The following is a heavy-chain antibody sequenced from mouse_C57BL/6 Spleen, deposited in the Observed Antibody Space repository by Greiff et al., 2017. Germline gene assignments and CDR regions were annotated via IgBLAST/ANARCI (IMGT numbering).Heavy chain of an antibody. Sequence: QVQLQQPGAELVKPGASVKLSCKASGYTFTSYWMHWVKQRPGRGLEWNGRIDPNSGGTKYNEKFKSKATLTVDKPSSTAYMQLSSLTSEDSAVYYCARYGSSYPSYAMGYWGQGTSVTVSS. CDR1: GYTFTSYW. D-gene: IGHD1-1*01. CDR2: IDPNSGGT. V-gene: IGHV1-72*01. CDR3: ARYGSSYPSYAMGY. J-gene: IGHJ4*01.